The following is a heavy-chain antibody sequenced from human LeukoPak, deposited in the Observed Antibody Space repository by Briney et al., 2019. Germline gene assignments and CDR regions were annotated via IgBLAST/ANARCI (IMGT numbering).Heavy chain of an antibody. V-gene: IGHV3-15*01. D-gene: IGHD2-8*01. CDR1: GFTFSNAW. Sequence: GGSLRLSCAASGFTFSNAWMSWVRQAPGKGLEWVGRIKSKTDGETTDYAAPVQGRFTMSRDDSKNTLYLQMNSLKMEDTAVYYCAIDSNHVFPNWGQGTLVTVSS. CDR2: IKSKTDGETT. J-gene: IGHJ4*02. CDR3: AIDSNHVFPN.